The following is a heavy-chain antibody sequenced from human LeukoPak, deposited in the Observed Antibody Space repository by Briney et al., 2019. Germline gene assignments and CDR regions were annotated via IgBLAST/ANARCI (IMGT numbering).Heavy chain of an antibody. D-gene: IGHD5/OR15-5a*01. CDR1: GFTFGSFA. V-gene: IGHV3-23*01. J-gene: IGHJ4*02. CDR3: GKDSRGSSVRVFDC. CDR2: IVGSGGYT. Sequence: GGSLRLSCTASGFTFGSFAMTWVRRAPGKGLEWVSSIVGSGGYTYYADSVKGRFTISRDNSKSALSLQMNSLRAEDTAVYYCGKDSRGSSVRVFDCWGQGILVTVSS.